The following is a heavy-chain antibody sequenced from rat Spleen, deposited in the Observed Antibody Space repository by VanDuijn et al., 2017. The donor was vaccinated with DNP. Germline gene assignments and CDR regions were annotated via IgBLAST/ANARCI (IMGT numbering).Heavy chain of an antibody. V-gene: IGHV5S10*01. CDR2: SAYEGSRT. CDR3: ERDYGSYNWFAY. CDR1: GFTFSDYN. D-gene: IGHD1-3*01. Sequence: EVQLVESGGGLVQPGRSLKLSCAASGFTFSDYNLAWVRQAPKKGLEWVATSAYEGSRTFYRDSGKGRFTVSRDNAKSTLSLQMDSLRSEDTATYYCERDYGSYNWFAYWGKGTLVTVSS. J-gene: IGHJ3*01.